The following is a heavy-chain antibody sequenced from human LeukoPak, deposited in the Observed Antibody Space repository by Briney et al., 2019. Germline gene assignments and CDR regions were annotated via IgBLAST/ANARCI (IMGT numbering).Heavy chain of an antibody. CDR2: ISYDGSNK. Sequence: PGGSLRLSCAASGFTFSSYGMHWVRQAPGKGLEWVAVISYDGSNKYYADSVKGRFTISRDNSKNTLYLQMNSLRAEDTAVYYCAKGGGPGVWFGELSEDYWGQGTLVTVSS. CDR3: AKGGGPGVWFGELSEDY. D-gene: IGHD3-10*01. CDR1: GFTFSSYG. J-gene: IGHJ4*02. V-gene: IGHV3-30*18.